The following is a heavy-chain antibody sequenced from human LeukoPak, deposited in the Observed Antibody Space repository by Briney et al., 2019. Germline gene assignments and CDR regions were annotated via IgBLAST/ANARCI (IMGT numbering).Heavy chain of an antibody. V-gene: IGHV4-61*02. CDR2: IYTSGST. Sequence: TSRTLSLTCTVSGGSISSGSYYWSWIRQPAGKGLEWIGRIYTSGSTNYNPSLKSRVTISVDTSKNQFSLKLSSVTAADTAVYYCARVNPYSGSYSADYWGQGTLVTVSS. CDR1: GGSISSGSYY. CDR3: ARVNPYSGSYSADY. J-gene: IGHJ4*02. D-gene: IGHD1-26*01.